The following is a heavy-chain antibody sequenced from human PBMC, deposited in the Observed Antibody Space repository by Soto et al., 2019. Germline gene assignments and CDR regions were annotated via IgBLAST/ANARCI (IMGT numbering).Heavy chain of an antibody. J-gene: IGHJ4*02. V-gene: IGHV3-33*01. D-gene: IGHD2-2*01. CDR2: IWYDGSNK. Sequence: QVQLVESGGDVVQPGRSLRLSCAASGFTFSSYGMHWVRQAPGKGLEWVAVIWYDGSNKYYADSVKGRFTISRDNSKNTLYLQMNSLRAEDTAVYYCARDCSSTSCRQAIDYWGQGTLVTVSS. CDR1: GFTFSSYG. CDR3: ARDCSSTSCRQAIDY.